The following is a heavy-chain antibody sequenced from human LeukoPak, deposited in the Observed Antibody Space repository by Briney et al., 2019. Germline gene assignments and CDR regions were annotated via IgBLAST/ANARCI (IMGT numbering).Heavy chain of an antibody. J-gene: IGHJ4*02. CDR3: ARGTDLERGPYYFDY. CDR1: GYTFTSYG. Sequence: ASVNVSCKASGYTFTSYGISWVRQAPGPGIEGMGWISAYNGNTNYAQKLQGRVTMTTDTSTSTAYMELRSLRSDDTAVYYCARGTDLERGPYYFDYWGQGTRVIVTS. CDR2: ISAYNGNT. D-gene: IGHD1-1*01. V-gene: IGHV1-18*01.